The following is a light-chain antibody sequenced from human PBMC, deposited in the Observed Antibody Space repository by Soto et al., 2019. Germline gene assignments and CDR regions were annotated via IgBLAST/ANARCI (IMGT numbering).Light chain of an antibody. Sequence: DIQLTQSPSSPSASVGDRVTITCRASQTIDTYLNWYQHKPGTAPKVLIYAATYLQDGVPSRFSGTGSGADFTLTISSLQPEDFATYYCQQNFNFPRTFGQGTKVDIK. V-gene: IGKV1-39*01. CDR3: QQNFNFPRT. J-gene: IGKJ1*01. CDR2: AAT. CDR1: QTIDTY.